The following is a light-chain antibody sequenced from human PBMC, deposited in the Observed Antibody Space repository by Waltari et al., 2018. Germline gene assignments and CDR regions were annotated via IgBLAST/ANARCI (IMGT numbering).Light chain of an antibody. CDR2: KVS. J-gene: IGKJ1*01. CDR1: QSLVHSDGSTY. Sequence: DVVMTQSPLSLPVTLGQPASISCRSRQSLVHSDGSTYLNWFQQRPGQSPRRLIYKVSNRDSGVPDRFSGSGSGTDFTLKISRVEAEDVGVYYCMQGRHWPPTFGQGTQVEIK. V-gene: IGKV2-30*02. CDR3: MQGRHWPPT.